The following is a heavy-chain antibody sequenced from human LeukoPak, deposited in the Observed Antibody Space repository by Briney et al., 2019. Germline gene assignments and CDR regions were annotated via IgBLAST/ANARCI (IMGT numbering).Heavy chain of an antibody. D-gene: IGHD4-17*01. V-gene: IGHV4-59*08. Sequence: PSETLFLICTVSIGSISIYYWRCMRQPPERGVEGIGCISYRGTTSYNPSLNKRVTISVDTSKNQFSLKLSSVTAADTAVDYCARYRNGDSDISLDYWGQGTLVTVSS. CDR1: IGSISIYY. J-gene: IGHJ4*02. CDR3: ARYRNGDSDISLDY. CDR2: ISYRGTT.